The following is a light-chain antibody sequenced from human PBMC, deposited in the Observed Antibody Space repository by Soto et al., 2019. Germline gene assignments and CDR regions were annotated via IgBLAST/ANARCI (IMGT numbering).Light chain of an antibody. Sequence: DIQMTQSPSTLSASVGDRVTITCRANQSISTWLAWYQQEPGKAPKLLIYKASHLDSGVPSRFSGSGSGTECTITISSLQPDDFATYYCQQYNSYSRTFGQGTKVEIK. CDR1: QSISTW. V-gene: IGKV1-5*03. CDR3: QQYNSYSRT. CDR2: KAS. J-gene: IGKJ1*01.